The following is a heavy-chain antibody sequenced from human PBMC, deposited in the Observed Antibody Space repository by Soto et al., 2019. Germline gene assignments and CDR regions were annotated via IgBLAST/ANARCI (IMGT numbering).Heavy chain of an antibody. Sequence: PWGTLYPTCIVPGASPGSYTYSCIHQPPGKGLSCIGYVFYTGRANYNASLKSRVSISLDTSNYQFSLKLSSVTAADTAVYYCARDGDWRMTTNPYYYNGMDVWGPGTTVTVSS. J-gene: IGHJ6*02. CDR1: GASPGSYT. CDR2: VFYTGRA. V-gene: IGHV4-59*01. D-gene: IGHD2-21*02. CDR3: ARDGDWRMTTNPYYYNGMDV.